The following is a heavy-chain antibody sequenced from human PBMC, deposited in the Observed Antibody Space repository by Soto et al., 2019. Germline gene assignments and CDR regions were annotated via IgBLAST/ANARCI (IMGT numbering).Heavy chain of an antibody. CDR1: GGSISSDY. J-gene: IGHJ5*02. CDR2: MYYSGST. V-gene: IGHV4-59*01. D-gene: IGHD3-22*01. Sequence: QVQLQESGPGLVKPSETLSLTCTVSGGSISSDYWSWIRQPPGKGLEWIGHMYYSGSTKYNPSLKSRVTISIHTSRNHFSLKLTSVTAADTALYYCARGYYDSSGYYPWGQGTLVTVSS. CDR3: ARGYYDSSGYYP.